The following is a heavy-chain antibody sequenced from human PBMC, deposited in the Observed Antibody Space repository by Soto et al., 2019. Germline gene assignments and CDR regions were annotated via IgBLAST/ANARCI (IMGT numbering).Heavy chain of an antibody. CDR3: AGDIHKLGSPYYYYGMDV. Sequence: QVQLVQSGAEVKKPGASVKVSCKASGYTFTSYYMHWVRQAPGQGLEWMGIINPSGGSTSYAKKYQRRGTRTRDTSTSTIYMQERSLRPDDKAVYYCAGDIHKLGSPYYYYGMDVWGQGTTVTVSS. V-gene: IGHV1-46*01. J-gene: IGHJ6*02. CDR1: GYTFTSYY. CDR2: INPSGGST. D-gene: IGHD7-27*01.